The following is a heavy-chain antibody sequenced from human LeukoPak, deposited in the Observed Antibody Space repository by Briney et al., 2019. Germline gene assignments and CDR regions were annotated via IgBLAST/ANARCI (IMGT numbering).Heavy chain of an antibody. J-gene: IGHJ4*02. D-gene: IGHD3-10*01. CDR3: ARGGMSGGYMVRGRYYFDY. V-gene: IGHV4-34*01. Sequence: SETLSFTCAVYGGSFSGYYWSWIRQPPGKGLEWIGEINHSGSTNYNPSLKSRVTISVDTSKNQFSLKLSSVTAADTAVYYCARGGMSGGYMVRGRYYFDYWGQGTLVTVSS. CDR1: GGSFSGYY. CDR2: INHSGST.